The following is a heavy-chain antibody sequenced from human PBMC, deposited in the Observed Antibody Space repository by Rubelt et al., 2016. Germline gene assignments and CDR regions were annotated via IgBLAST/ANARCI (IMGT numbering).Heavy chain of an antibody. D-gene: IGHD5-24*01. CDR1: GYTFTSYG. CDR2: IIPILGIA. Sequence: QVQLVQSGAEVKKPGASVKVSCKASGYTFTSYGISWVRQAPGQGLEWMGRIIPILGIANYAQKFQGRVTITADKSTRTAYMELSSLRSEDTAGYYCARDRSLGDGYNDWGQGTLVTVSS. CDR3: ARDRSLGDGYND. V-gene: IGHV1-69*04. J-gene: IGHJ4*02.